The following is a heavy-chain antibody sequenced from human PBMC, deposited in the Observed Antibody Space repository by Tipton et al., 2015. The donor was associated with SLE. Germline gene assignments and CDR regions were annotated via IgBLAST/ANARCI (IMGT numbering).Heavy chain of an antibody. CDR1: GGSISISSHF. V-gene: IGHV4-39*01. CDR3: ASGFGELLIPQY. J-gene: IGHJ4*02. Sequence: TLSLTCTVSGGSISISSHFWGWIRQPPEKGLEWIGSIYYSGNTYYNPSLKSRFSVSIDSSTNQVSQRLSSVTAADTAVYYCASGFGELLIPQYWGQEALVTVSS. CDR2: IYYSGNT. D-gene: IGHD3-10*01.